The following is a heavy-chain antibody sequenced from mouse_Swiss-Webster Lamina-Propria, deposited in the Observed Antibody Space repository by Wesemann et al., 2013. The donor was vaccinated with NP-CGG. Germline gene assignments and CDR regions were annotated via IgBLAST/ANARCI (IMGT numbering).Heavy chain of an antibody. CDR1: GFNIKDTY. D-gene: IGHD2-14*01. J-gene: IGHJ2*01. CDR2: IDPANGNT. CDR3: ALNRYAPSYYFDY. V-gene: IGHV14-3*02. Sequence: EVQLQQSGAELVKPGASVKLSCTASGFNIKDTYMHWVKQRPEQGLEWIGRIDPANGNTKYDPKFQGKATITADTSSNTAYLQLSSLTSEDTAVYYCALNRYAPSYYFDYWGQGTTLTVSS.